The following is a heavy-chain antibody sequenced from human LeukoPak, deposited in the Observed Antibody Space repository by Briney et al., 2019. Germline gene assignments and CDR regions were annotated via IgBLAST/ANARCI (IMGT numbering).Heavy chain of an antibody. Sequence: SGGSLRLSCAASGFTFSSYGMHWIRQAPGEGLEWVAYIQNDGSNEQYADSVKGRFTISRDNAKNSLYLQMNSLRDEDTAVYYCARDPDWNYVRAFDFWGQGTMVIVSS. CDR1: GFTFSSYG. V-gene: IGHV3-30*02. D-gene: IGHD1-7*01. CDR3: ARDPDWNYVRAFDF. J-gene: IGHJ3*01. CDR2: IQNDGSNE.